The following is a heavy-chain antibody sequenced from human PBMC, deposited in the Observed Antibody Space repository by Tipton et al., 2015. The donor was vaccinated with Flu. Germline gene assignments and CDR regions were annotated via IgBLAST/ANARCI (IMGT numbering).Heavy chain of an antibody. CDR2: IYDTGST. D-gene: IGHD7-27*01. Sequence: TLSLTCTVSSGSIRGYVWTWIRQPPGKGLEWIGYIYDTGSTYYNPSLKSRVTMSVDTSKNQLSPKVRSVTAADTAVYYCARDKTGLDGSFQYQFDSWGQGALATVSS. CDR1: SGSIRGYV. J-gene: IGHJ4*02. V-gene: IGHV4-59*01. CDR3: ARDKTGLDGSFQYQFDS.